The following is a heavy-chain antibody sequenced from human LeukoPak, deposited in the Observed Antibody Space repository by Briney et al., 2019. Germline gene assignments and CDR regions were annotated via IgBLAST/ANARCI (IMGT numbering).Heavy chain of an antibody. Sequence: PSETLSLTCAVYGGSFSGYYWSWLRQPPGKGLEWIGYIYYSGTTNYNPSLRSRVTISVDTSKNQFSLKLNSVTAADTAVYYCAREDSSGWYGYWGQGTLVTVSS. D-gene: IGHD6-19*01. CDR1: GGSFSGYY. J-gene: IGHJ4*02. CDR3: AREDSSGWYGY. CDR2: IYYSGTT. V-gene: IGHV4-59*01.